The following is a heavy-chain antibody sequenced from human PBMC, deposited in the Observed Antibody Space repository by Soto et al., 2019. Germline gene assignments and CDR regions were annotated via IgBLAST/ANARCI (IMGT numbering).Heavy chain of an antibody. J-gene: IGHJ6*03. CDR1: GFTFSSYW. CDR2: IKQDGSEK. V-gene: IGHV3-7*04. CDR3: ARGKRMVYAYGERPDYYYYYYMDV. Sequence: GGSLRLSCAASGFTFSSYWMSWVRQAPGKGLEWVANIKQDGSEKYYVDSVKGRFTISRDNAKNSLYLQMNSLRAEDTAVYYCARGKRMVYAYGERPDYYYYYYMDVWGKGTTVTVSS. D-gene: IGHD2-8*01.